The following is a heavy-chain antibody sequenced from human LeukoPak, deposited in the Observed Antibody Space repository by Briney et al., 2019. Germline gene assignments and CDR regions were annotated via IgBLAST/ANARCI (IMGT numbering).Heavy chain of an antibody. Sequence: PGGSLRLSCAASGFTFSSYWMNWARQAPGKGLEWVAIISHDGDNKFYADSVKGRFTISRDNSKNTLYLQMNSLRAEDTAVYYCASTLPSDSSGYYYVGCFDYWGQGTLVTVSS. D-gene: IGHD3-22*01. CDR2: ISHDGDNK. V-gene: IGHV3-30-3*01. CDR3: ASTLPSDSSGYYYVGCFDY. J-gene: IGHJ4*02. CDR1: GFTFSSYW.